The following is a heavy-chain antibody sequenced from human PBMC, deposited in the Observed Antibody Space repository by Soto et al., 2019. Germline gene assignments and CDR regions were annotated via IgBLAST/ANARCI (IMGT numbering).Heavy chain of an antibody. J-gene: IGHJ6*01. V-gene: IGHV1-2*02. D-gene: IGHD2-21*01. Sequence: ASVKVSCKASGYTFTGYYMHWVRQAPGQGLEWMGWINPNSGGTNYAQKFQGRVTMTRDTSISTAYMELSRLRADDTAVYSCARDVSVLEIGGQGSSCYGMGFWGRGTTV. CDR3: ARDVSVLEIGGQGSSCYGMGF. CDR1: GYTFTGYY. CDR2: INPNSGGT.